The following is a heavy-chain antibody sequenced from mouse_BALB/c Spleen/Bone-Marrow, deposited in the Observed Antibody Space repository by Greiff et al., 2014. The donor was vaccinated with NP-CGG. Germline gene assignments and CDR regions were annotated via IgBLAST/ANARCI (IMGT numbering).Heavy chain of an antibody. Sequence: VQLQQSGAELVKPGASVELSCAASGFNIKDTYIHWVMQRPEQGLAWIGRIDPASGDTKFDPKFQGKATITADTSSNTAYLQVTSLTSEDTAVYYCARVNPWYFDVWGAGTTVTVSS. CDR1: GFNIKDTY. CDR3: ARVNPWYFDV. J-gene: IGHJ1*01. D-gene: IGHD2-2*01. V-gene: IGHV14-3*02. CDR2: IDPASGDT.